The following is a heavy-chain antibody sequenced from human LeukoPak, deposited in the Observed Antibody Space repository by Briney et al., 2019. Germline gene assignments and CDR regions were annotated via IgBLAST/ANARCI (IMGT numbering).Heavy chain of an antibody. D-gene: IGHD6-19*01. CDR2: IGGGGVRT. Sequence: GGSLRLSCAASGFTFTAYAMSWVRQAPGKGLEWVSAIGGGGVRTYYADSVKGRFTISRDNSKDTLFLQMNSLRAEDTAVYYCAKASRQGAVASPLDYWGQGTLVTVSS. V-gene: IGHV3-23*01. J-gene: IGHJ4*02. CDR3: AKASRQGAVASPLDY. CDR1: GFTFTAYA.